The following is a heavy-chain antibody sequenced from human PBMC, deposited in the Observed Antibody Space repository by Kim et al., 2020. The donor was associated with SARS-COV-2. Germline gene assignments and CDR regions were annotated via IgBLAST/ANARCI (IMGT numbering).Heavy chain of an antibody. J-gene: IGHJ4*02. Sequence: ASVKVSCKVSGYTLTELSMHWVRQAPGKGLEWMGGFDPEDGETIYAQKFQGRVTMTEDTSTDTAYMELSSLRSEDTAVYYCATGLGSGWSYYFDYWGQGTLVTVSS. CDR2: FDPEDGET. D-gene: IGHD6-19*01. V-gene: IGHV1-24*01. CDR1: GYTLTELS. CDR3: ATGLGSGWSYYFDY.